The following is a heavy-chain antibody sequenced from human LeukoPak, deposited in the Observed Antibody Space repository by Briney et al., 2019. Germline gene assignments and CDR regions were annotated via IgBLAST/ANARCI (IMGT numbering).Heavy chain of an antibody. CDR3: ARDLYDFWSGNNALSDAFDI. CDR2: ISHDGSNK. V-gene: IGHV3-30-3*01. CDR1: GFTFSSYA. D-gene: IGHD3-3*01. J-gene: IGHJ3*02. Sequence: PGGSLRLSCAASGFTFSSYAMHWVRQAPGKGLEWVAVISHDGSNKYYADSVKGRFTISRDNSKNTLYLQMNSLRAEDTAVYYCARDLYDFWSGNNALSDAFDIWGQGTMVTVSS.